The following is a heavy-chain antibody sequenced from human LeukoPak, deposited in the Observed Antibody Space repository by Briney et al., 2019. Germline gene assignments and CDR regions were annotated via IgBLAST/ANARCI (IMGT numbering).Heavy chain of an antibody. J-gene: IGHJ4*02. D-gene: IGHD3-9*01. CDR3: AKDRLYFAGRTHIYYFDF. Sequence: GGSLRLSCAASGFSFGGYAMTWLRQAPGKGLHWVSSITYNGAATYYLDSVKARFTISRYNSRSTLYLQMDSFTAQGTARYLYAKDRLYFAGRTHIYYFDFWGQGTLVAVSS. CDR1: GFSFGGYA. CDR2: ITYNGAAT. V-gene: IGHV3-23*01.